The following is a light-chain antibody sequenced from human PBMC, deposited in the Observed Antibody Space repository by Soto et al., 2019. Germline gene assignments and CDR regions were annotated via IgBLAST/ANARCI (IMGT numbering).Light chain of an antibody. J-gene: IGKJ2*01. CDR3: QQYHSYPVT. CDR1: QSISSW. Sequence: DIQMTQSPSTLSASVGDRVTITCRASQSISSWLAWYQQKPGKAPKLLIYKASSLESGVPSRFSGSGSGTEFTLTISSLQPDDFATYYCQQYHSYPVTFGQGTKLEFK. CDR2: KAS. V-gene: IGKV1-5*03.